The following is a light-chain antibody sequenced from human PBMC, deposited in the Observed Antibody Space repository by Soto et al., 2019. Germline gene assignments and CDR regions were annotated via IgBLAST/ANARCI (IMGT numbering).Light chain of an antibody. CDR3: QAWDSGTAWV. CDR1: KLGDKY. Sequence: SYELTQPPSVSVSPGQTANITCSGDKLGDKYSCWYQQKPGQFPVLLIYQDTKRPSGIPERFSASNSGNRATLTISGTQAMDEADYYCQAWDSGTAWVFGGGTKLTVL. V-gene: IGLV3-1*01. CDR2: QDT. J-gene: IGLJ3*02.